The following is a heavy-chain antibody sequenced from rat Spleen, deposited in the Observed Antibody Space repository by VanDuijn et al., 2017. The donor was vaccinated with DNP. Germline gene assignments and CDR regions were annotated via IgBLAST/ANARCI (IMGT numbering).Heavy chain of an antibody. D-gene: IGHD1-6*01. CDR1: GYSITSNY. J-gene: IGHJ2*01. V-gene: IGHV3-1*01. CDR2: ISYSGGT. Sequence: EVQLQESGPGLVKPSQSLSLTCSVTGYSITSNYWGWIRKFPGNKMEYLGYISYSGGTNYNPSLKSRISIARDTSKNQFFLEVNSVTTEDTATYYCARSAGVHYGLSLDYWGQGVMVTVSS. CDR3: ARSAGVHYGLSLDY.